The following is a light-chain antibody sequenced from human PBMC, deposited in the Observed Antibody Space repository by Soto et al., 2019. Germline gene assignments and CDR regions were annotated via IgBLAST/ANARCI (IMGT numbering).Light chain of an antibody. CDR1: QYINTR. V-gene: IGKV3-11*01. J-gene: IGKJ1*01. CDR3: HQRHSWPLT. CDR2: QTS. Sequence: EIVLTQSPATLSSFPGDRVTLSCRASQYINTRLAWYQHRPGQSPRLLIYQTSLRAAGIPARFSASGSGTDFTLTISDVQPEDFALYYCHQRHSWPLTFGQGTKVDIK.